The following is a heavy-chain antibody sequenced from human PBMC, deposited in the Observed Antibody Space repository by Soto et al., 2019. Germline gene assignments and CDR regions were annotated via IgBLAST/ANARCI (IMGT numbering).Heavy chain of an antibody. V-gene: IGHV3-23*01. CDR1: GFTFSTYA. J-gene: IGHJ4*01. CDR3: AKVVEGSCWSCSDC. D-gene: IGHD6-19*01. CDR2: ISGSGIKT. Sequence: EVQLLESGGGFVQPGESLRLSCAASGFTFSTYAMTWVRQAPGKGLEWVSSISGSGIKTYYADSVKGRFTISRDNSKNARFMQMNSLRAEDTAEYFCAKVVEGSCWSCSDCWGHGTLVVVSS.